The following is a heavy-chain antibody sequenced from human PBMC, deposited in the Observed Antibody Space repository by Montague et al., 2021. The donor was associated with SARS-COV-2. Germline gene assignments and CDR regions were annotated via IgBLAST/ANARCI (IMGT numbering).Heavy chain of an antibody. J-gene: IGHJ4*02. V-gene: IGHV4-59*01. CDR1: GGSISRYF. D-gene: IGHD5-24*01. Sequence: SETLSLTCTVSGGSISRYFLNWIRQPPGKRPEWIGYAHNSGNTNYKHSLKSRATISVDTSKNQFSLRLNSVTAADTAIYYCAYTASRDGYNWPLALDYWGQGTLVTVSS. CDR3: AYTASRDGYNWPLALDY. CDR2: AHNSGNT.